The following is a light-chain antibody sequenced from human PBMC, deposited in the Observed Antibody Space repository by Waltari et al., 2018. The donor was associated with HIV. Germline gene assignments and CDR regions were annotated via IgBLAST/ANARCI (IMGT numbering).Light chain of an antibody. J-gene: IGLJ3*02. Sequence: QTVVTQEQSFSVSPGGTGTLTCGLTSGPVSTNSYPPWDQQTPGQAPRTLIYSTNTRSSGVPDRFSGSILGNKATLTIAGAQADDESDYYCVLYMGSGVWVFGGGTKLTVL. V-gene: IGLV8-61*01. CDR3: VLYMGSGVWV. CDR2: STN. CDR1: SGPVSTNSY.